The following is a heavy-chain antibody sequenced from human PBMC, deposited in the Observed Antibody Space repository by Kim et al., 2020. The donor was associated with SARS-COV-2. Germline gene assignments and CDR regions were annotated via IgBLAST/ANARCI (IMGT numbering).Heavy chain of an antibody. J-gene: IGHJ6*02. V-gene: IGHV4-39*01. Sequence: SETLSLTCTVSGGSISSSSYYWGWIRQPPGKGLEWIGSIYYSGSTYYNPSLKSRVTISVDTSKNQFSLKLSSVTAADTAVYYCARRARWSRGLYYYYGMDVWGQGTTVTVSS. CDR1: GGSISSSSYY. D-gene: IGHD2-15*01. CDR2: IYYSGST. CDR3: ARRARWSRGLYYYYGMDV.